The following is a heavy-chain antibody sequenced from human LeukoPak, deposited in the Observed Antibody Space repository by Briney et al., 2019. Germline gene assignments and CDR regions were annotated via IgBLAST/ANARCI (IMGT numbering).Heavy chain of an antibody. CDR2: IYYSGST. CDR3: ARVSGVAGLFDY. D-gene: IGHD6-19*01. Sequence: ASETLSLTCTVSGGSISSSSYYWGWIRQPPGKGLEWIGSIYYSGSTYYNPSLKSRVTISVDTSKNQFSLKLSSVTAADTAVYYCARVSGVAGLFDYWGQGTLVTVSS. V-gene: IGHV4-39*07. CDR1: GGSISSSSYY. J-gene: IGHJ4*02.